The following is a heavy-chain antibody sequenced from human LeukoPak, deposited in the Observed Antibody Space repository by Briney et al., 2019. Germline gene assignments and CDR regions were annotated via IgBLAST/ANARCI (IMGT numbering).Heavy chain of an antibody. CDR1: GFIFSDYG. J-gene: IGHJ4*02. D-gene: IGHD4-23*01. CDR2: ISGRGDNT. V-gene: IGHV3-23*01. Sequence: SGGSLRLSCEASGFIFSDYGMGWVRQAPGKGLEWVSIISGRGDNTYYADSVKGRFTISRDNSKNTVYLQMNSLRAEDTAVYYCARGRGADYGGNSGYFDYWGQGTLVTVSS. CDR3: ARGRGADYGGNSGYFDY.